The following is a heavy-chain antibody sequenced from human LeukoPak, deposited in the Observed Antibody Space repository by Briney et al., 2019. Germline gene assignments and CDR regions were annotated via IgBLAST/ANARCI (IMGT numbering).Heavy chain of an antibody. D-gene: IGHD4-11*01. J-gene: IGHJ6*02. V-gene: IGHV4-61*01. Sequence: SETLSLTCTVSGGSVNSGSYFWSWIRQPPGKGLEWIGYIQNSARTNYNPSLESRVTISVDSSKDQFSLRLNSVTAADTAVYYCATDYSNFYGMDVWGQGTTVTVSS. CDR3: ATDYSNFYGMDV. CDR1: GGSVNSGSYF. CDR2: IQNSART.